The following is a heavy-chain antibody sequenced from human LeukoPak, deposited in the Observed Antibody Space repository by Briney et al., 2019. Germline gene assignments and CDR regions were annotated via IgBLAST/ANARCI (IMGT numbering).Heavy chain of an antibody. Sequence: GASVKVSCKASGYTFTGYYMHWVRQAPGQGLEWMGGIIPIFGTANYAQKFQGRVTITADESTSTAYMELSSLRSEDTAVYYCARGVGDIVVGNPIATFDYWGQGTLVTVSS. CDR1: GYTFTGYY. CDR3: ARGVGDIVVGNPIATFDY. D-gene: IGHD2-2*01. J-gene: IGHJ4*02. CDR2: IIPIFGTA. V-gene: IGHV1-69*13.